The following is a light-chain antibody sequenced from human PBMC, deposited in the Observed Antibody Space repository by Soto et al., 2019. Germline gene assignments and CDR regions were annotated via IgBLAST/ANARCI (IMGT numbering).Light chain of an antibody. CDR1: SSDVGGYSY. J-gene: IGLJ1*01. Sequence: QSGLTLPRSVSGSPGQSVTISCTGTSSDVGGYSYLSWYQQHPGKGPKLMIYDVSKRPSGVPDRFSGSKSGNTASLTISGLQAEDEADYYFCSYAGSNTFYVFGTGTKVTVL. CDR3: CSYAGSNTFYV. V-gene: IGLV2-11*01. CDR2: DVS.